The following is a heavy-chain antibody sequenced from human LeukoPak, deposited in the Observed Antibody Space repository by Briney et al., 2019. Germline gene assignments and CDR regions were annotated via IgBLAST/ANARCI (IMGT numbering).Heavy chain of an antibody. Sequence: GGSLRLSCAASGFIFSHYGMHWVRQAPGKGLEWVAVIWSDGSNRFYAGSVKGRFTISRDNSQNTVFLQMNSLRAEDTAMYYCARDAQSGFDYSNSLEYWGHGTLVTVSS. CDR3: ARDAQSGFDYSNSLEY. V-gene: IGHV3-33*01. J-gene: IGHJ4*01. D-gene: IGHD4-11*01. CDR1: GFIFSHYG. CDR2: IWSDGSNR.